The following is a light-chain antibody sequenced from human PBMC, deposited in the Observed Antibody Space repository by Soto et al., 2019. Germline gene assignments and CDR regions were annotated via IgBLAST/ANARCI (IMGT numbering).Light chain of an antibody. V-gene: IGKV3-20*01. CDR1: QSVSSSY. J-gene: IGKJ1*01. Sequence: EIVLTQSPGTLSLSPGERATLSCRASQSVSSSYLAGYQQKPGQAPRLLIYGASSRATGIADRFSGSGSGTDFTLTISRLEPDDFAVYYCQQYGSSWTFGQGPKVEIK. CDR3: QQYGSSWT. CDR2: GAS.